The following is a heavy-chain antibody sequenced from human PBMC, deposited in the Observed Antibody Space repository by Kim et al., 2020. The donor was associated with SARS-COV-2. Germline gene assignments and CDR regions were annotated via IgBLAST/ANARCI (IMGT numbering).Heavy chain of an antibody. D-gene: IGHD5-18*01. CDR2: IGTHMCNT. CDR1: GYTFTTYG. Sequence: ASVKVSCKTSGYTFTTYGITWVRQAPGQGLAWMGWIGTHMCNTYVTQKLPGRVTMTTYTSTSTAFMELRSQTSADTAVSHFLRTFSAVVTADLWGQGTLV. V-gene: IGHV1-18*01. CDR3: LRTFSAVVTADL. J-gene: IGHJ4*02.